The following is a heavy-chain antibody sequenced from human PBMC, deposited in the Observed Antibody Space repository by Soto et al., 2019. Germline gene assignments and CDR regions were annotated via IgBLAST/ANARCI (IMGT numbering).Heavy chain of an antibody. CDR2: IYYSGST. J-gene: IGHJ6*02. Sequence: PSETLSLTCTVSGGSVSSGSYYWSWIRQPPGKGLEWIGYIYYSGSTNYNPSLKSRVTISVDTSKSQFSLKLSSVTAADTAVYYCARVGRDYYDSSGYYGTNYYYYYGMDVWGQGTTVTVS. D-gene: IGHD3-22*01. CDR3: ARVGRDYYDSSGYYGTNYYYYYGMDV. CDR1: GGSVSSGSYY. V-gene: IGHV4-61*01.